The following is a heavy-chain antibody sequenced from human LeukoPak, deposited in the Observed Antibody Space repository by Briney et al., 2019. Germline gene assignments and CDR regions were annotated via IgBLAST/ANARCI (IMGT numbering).Heavy chain of an antibody. V-gene: IGHV4-39*01. J-gene: IGHJ4*02. D-gene: IGHD5-24*01. CDR1: GGSISSSSYY. CDR3: ARQDDYNFDY. CDR2: IYYSGST. Sequence: PSETLSLTCTVSGGSISSSSYYWDWIRQPPGKGLEWIGSIYYSGSTYYNPSLKSRVTISVDTSKKQLSLKLSSVTAADTAVYYCARQDDYNFDYWGQGTPVTVSS.